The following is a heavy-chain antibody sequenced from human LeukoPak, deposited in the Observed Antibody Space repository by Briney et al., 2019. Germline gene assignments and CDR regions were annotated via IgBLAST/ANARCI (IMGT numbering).Heavy chain of an antibody. V-gene: IGHV3-21*01. J-gene: IGHJ4*02. CDR1: GFTFSSYS. CDR3: ARAPLGYCSGGSCYDLDY. CDR2: ISSSSSYI. Sequence: PGGSLRLSCAASGFTFSSYSMNWVRQAPGKGLEWVSSISSSSSYIYYADSVRGRFTISRDNAKNSLYLQMNSLRAEDTAVYYCARAPLGYCSGGSCYDLDYWGQGTLVTVSS. D-gene: IGHD2-15*01.